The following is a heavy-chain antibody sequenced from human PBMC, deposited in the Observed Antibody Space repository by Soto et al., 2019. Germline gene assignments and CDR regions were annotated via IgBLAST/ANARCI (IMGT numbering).Heavy chain of an antibody. CDR3: AKEGLRAYYYYGMDV. Sequence: GGSLRLSCAASGFTFSNYAMSWVRQAPGKGLEWVSAISGSGGSTYYADSVKGRFTISRDNSKNTLYLQMNSLRAEDTAVYYCAKEGLRAYYYYGMDVWGQGTTVTVSS. J-gene: IGHJ6*02. V-gene: IGHV3-23*01. CDR1: GFTFSNYA. CDR2: ISGSGGST. D-gene: IGHD4-17*01.